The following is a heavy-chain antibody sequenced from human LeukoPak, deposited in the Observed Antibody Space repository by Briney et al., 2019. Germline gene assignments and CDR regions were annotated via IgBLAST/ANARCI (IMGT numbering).Heavy chain of an antibody. CDR1: GFTFSGFS. CDR3: AREGDFYDTSGYYYSLFDY. V-gene: IGHV3-48*01. CDR2: ISSSSGTI. D-gene: IGHD3-22*01. J-gene: IGHJ4*02. Sequence: PGGSLRLSCAASGFTFSGFSMNWVRQAPGKGLEWVSYISSSSGTIYFADSVKGRFTISRDKAKNSLYLQMNSLRAEDTAVYYCAREGDFYDTSGYYYSLFDYWGQGTLVTVSS.